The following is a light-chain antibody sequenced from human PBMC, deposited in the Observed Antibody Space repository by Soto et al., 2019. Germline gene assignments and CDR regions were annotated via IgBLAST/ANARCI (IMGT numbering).Light chain of an antibody. J-gene: IGKJ1*01. Sequence: EIVLTQSPGTLSLSPGERATHSCRASQSVSSSYLAWYQQKPGQAPRLFIYGASTRATGIPDRFSGSGSGTDFTLTISRLEPEDFAVYYCQQYGTSPRTFGQGTKV. CDR2: GAS. CDR3: QQYGTSPRT. V-gene: IGKV3-20*01. CDR1: QSVSSSY.